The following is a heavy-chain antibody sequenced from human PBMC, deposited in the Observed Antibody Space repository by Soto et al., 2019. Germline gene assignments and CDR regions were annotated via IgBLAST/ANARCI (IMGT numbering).Heavy chain of an antibody. CDR1: GFTFSASA. D-gene: IGHD2-21*02. CDR2: IRSKANNYAT. CDR3: AKQIYGGNS. V-gene: IGHV3-73*01. J-gene: IGHJ4*02. Sequence: GGSLRLSCATSGFTFSASAMHWVRQVSGKGLEWIARIRSKANNYATTYAASVKGRFTISRDDSENTVYLQMNSLKTEDTAIYYCAKQIYGGNSWGQGTLVTVAS.